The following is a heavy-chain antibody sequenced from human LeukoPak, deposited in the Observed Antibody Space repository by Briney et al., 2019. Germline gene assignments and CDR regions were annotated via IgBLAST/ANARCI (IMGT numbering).Heavy chain of an antibody. J-gene: IGHJ3*02. Sequence: GEALKISCKGSGYNFDTYWIAWVRQMPGKGLECMGLIYPGDSDTRYSPSFQGQVTISADKSITTAYLQWSSLQASDTAIYYCARGGGTTFDAFDIWGQGTMVTVSS. CDR3: ARGGGTTFDAFDI. V-gene: IGHV5-51*01. CDR2: IYPGDSDT. D-gene: IGHD1-14*01. CDR1: GYNFDTYW.